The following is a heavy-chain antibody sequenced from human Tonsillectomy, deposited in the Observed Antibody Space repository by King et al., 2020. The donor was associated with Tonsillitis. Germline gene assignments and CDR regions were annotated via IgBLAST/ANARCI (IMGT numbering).Heavy chain of an antibody. V-gene: IGHV3-9*01. CDR2: ISWNSGSI. CDR3: AKDKHVVDTALVSFDY. D-gene: IGHD5-18*01. J-gene: IGHJ4*02. CDR1: GFTFDDYA. Sequence: VQLVESGGGLVQPGRSLRLSCAASGFTFDDYAMHWVRQAPGKGLEWVSGISWNSGSIGYADSVKGRFTISRDNAKNSLYLQMNSLRTEDTGIYYCAKDKHVVDTALVSFDYWGQGTLVTVSS.